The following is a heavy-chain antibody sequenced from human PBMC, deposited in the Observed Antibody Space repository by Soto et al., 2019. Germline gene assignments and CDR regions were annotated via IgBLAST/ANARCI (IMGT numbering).Heavy chain of an antibody. V-gene: IGHV4-30-4*01. CDR2: IYYSGST. CDR1: GGSISSGDYY. Sequence: QVQLQESGPGLVKPSQTLSLTCTVSGGSISSGDYYWSWIRQPPGKGLEWIGYIYYSGSTYYNPSLKSRVTISVGTSKNQFSLKLSSVTAADTAVYYCARDRSGYDFGGHFYGMDVWGQGTTVTVSS. D-gene: IGHD5-12*01. J-gene: IGHJ6*02. CDR3: ARDRSGYDFGGHFYGMDV.